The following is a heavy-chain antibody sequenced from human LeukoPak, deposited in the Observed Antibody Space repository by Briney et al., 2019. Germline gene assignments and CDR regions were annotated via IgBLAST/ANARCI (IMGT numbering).Heavy chain of an antibody. CDR1: GFIFSAFE. CDR3: ARIIPPYDAFDL. D-gene: IGHD2-21*01. Sequence: GGSLRLSCAASGFIFSAFEMNWVRQAPGKGLEWVSYISSSGSTRYYADPVKGRFSISRDNAKNSLDLQMSSLKAEDTAIYYCARIIPPYDAFDLWGQGTWVTVSS. V-gene: IGHV3-48*03. J-gene: IGHJ3*01. CDR2: ISSSGSTR.